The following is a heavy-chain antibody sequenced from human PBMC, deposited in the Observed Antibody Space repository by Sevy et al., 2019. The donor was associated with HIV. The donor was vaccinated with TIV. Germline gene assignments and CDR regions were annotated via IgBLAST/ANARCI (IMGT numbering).Heavy chain of an antibody. CDR3: AKDHGPGDFWNGPYYFDY. J-gene: IGHJ4*02. D-gene: IGHD3-3*01. V-gene: IGHV3-30*18. Sequence: GGSLRLSCAASGFTFSSYGMHWVRQAPGKGLEWVAVISYDGSNKYYADSVKGRVTISRDNSMNTLYLQMNSQRAEDTAVYHCAKDHGPGDFWNGPYYFDYWGQGALVTVSS. CDR2: ISYDGSNK. CDR1: GFTFSSYG.